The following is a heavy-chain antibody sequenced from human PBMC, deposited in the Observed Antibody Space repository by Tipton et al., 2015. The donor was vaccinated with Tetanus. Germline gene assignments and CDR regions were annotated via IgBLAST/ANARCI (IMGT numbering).Heavy chain of an antibody. D-gene: IGHD2-2*01. V-gene: IGHV4-30-2*01. J-gene: IGHJ5*02. CDR3: ARATSTGPAYNWFDP. CDR1: GGSISSGGYS. CDR2: MYYSGTT. Sequence: TLSLTCAVSGGSISSGGYSWTWIRQPPGKGLQWIGYMYYSGTTHYNPSLKSRVTLSIGRSKNQLSLKLTSVTAADTAVYFCARATSTGPAYNWFDPWGQGTLVIVSS.